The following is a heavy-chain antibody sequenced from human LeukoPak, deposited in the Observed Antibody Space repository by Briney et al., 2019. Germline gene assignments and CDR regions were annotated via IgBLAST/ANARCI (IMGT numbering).Heavy chain of an antibody. CDR3: ARSLPDWFDP. V-gene: IGHV6-1*01. CDR2: TYYRSTWYN. J-gene: IGHJ5*02. Sequence: SQTLSLTCAISGDSVSSNSAAWNWIRQSPSRGLEWLGRTYYRSTWYNDYAVSLKGRITISPDTSKNQFSLQLNSVTPEDTAVYYCARSLPDWFDPWGQGTLVTVSS. CDR1: GDSVSSNSAA.